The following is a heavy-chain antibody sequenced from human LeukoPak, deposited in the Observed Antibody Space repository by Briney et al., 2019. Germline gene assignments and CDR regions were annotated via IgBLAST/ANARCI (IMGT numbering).Heavy chain of an antibody. V-gene: IGHV3-20*04. CDR2: INWNGGST. CDR1: GFTFDDYG. Sequence: RPGGSLRLSCAASGFTFDDYGMSWVRQAPGKGLEWVSGINWNGGSTGYADSVKGRFTISRDNAKNSVSLQMNNLTAYDTALYYCAAGGGLSWFGGGTELDYWGQGALVSISS. J-gene: IGHJ4*02. D-gene: IGHD3-10*01. CDR3: AAGGGLSWFGGGTELDY.